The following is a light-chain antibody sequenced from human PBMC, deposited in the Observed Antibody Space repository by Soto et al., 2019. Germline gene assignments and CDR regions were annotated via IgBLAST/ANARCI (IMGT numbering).Light chain of an antibody. Sequence: EIVLTQSPATQSLSPGERVTLSCRASQSVSSYLAWYQQKPGQAPRLLIYDASNRATGIPARFSGSGSGTDFTLTISSLEPEDFAVYYCQQRSNWPLTFGGGTKVEIK. V-gene: IGKV3-11*01. CDR3: QQRSNWPLT. J-gene: IGKJ4*01. CDR2: DAS. CDR1: QSVSSY.